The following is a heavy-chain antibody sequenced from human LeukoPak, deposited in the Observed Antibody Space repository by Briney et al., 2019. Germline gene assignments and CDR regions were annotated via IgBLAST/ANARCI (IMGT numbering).Heavy chain of an antibody. CDR1: GFTFSSYS. CDR2: ISSSSSTI. Sequence: GGSLRLSCAAPGFTFSSYSMNWVRQAPGKGLEWVSYISSSSSTIYYADSVKGRFTISRDNVKNSLYLQMNSLRDEDTAVYYCARVLFSSWWFDPWGQGTLVTVSS. J-gene: IGHJ5*02. D-gene: IGHD6-6*01. CDR3: ARVLFSSWWFDP. V-gene: IGHV3-48*02.